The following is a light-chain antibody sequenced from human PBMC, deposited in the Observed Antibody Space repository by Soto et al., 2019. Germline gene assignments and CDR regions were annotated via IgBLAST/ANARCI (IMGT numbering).Light chain of an antibody. CDR2: EVS. CDR3: SSYTSSSTVWV. CDR1: SSDVGGYNY. Sequence: QSVLTQPASVSGSPGQSITISCTGTSSDVGGYNYVSWYQQHPGKAPKLMIYEVSNRPSGVSNRFSGSKSGNTASLTISGLQADDEADYYCSSYTSSSTVWVFGGGTQLTVL. J-gene: IGLJ3*02. V-gene: IGLV2-14*01.